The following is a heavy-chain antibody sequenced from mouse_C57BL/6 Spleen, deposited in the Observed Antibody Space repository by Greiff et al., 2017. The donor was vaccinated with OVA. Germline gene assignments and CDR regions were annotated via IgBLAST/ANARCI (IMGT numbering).Heavy chain of an antibody. CDR1: GYSITSGYY. V-gene: IGHV3-6*01. CDR2: ISYDGSN. D-gene: IGHD1-1*01. J-gene: IGHJ2*01. Sequence: EVQLQQSGPGLVKPSQSLSLTCSVTGYSITSGYYWNWIRQFPGNKLEWMGYISYDGSNNYNPSLKNRISITRDTSKTQFFLKLNSVTTEDTATYYCARRDYGSSYGYWGQGTTLTVSS. CDR3: ARRDYGSSYGY.